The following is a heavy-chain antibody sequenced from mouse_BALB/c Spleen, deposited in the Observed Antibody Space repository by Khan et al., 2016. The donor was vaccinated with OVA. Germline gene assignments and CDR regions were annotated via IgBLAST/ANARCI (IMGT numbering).Heavy chain of an antibody. J-gene: IGHJ4*01. V-gene: IGHV2-6-1*01. CDR3: ARQPYYHYNGLDD. CDR1: GFSLTNYG. CDR2: MWSDGST. Sequence: VQLKESGPGLVAPSQSLSITCTISGFSLTNYGIHWVRQPPGKGLEWLVLMWSDGSTTYNSALKSRLTISKDNSKSQVFLKMNSLQTDDTAMYFCARQPYYHYNGLDDWGKGTSVTVSS. D-gene: IGHD2-4*01.